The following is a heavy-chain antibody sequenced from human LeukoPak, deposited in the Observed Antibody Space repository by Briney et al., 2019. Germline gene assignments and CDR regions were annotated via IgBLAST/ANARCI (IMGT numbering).Heavy chain of an antibody. D-gene: IGHD5-18*01. Sequence: SVTVSCKASGYTFTSYYMHWVRQAPGQGLEWMGGIIPIFGTANYAQKFQGRVTITADESTSTAYMELSSLRSEDTAVYYCARVESVDTAMATSYYFDYWGQGTLVTVSS. CDR3: ARVESVDTAMATSYYFDY. V-gene: IGHV1-69*13. CDR1: GYTFTSYY. CDR2: IIPIFGTA. J-gene: IGHJ4*02.